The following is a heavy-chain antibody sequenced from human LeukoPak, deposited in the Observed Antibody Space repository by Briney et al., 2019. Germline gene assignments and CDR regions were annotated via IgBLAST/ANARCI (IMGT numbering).Heavy chain of an antibody. CDR3: ARQISTRPEYFQE. V-gene: IGHV4-39*01. J-gene: IGHJ1*01. CDR1: GGSISTSSYY. D-gene: IGHD6-6*01. CDR2: IHYTGSA. Sequence: SETLSLTCTVSGGSISTSSYYWGWIRQTPGKRLEWIGSIHYTGSAFYNPSLQSRVTISVDTSKKQSSLRLSSVTAADMGVYYCARQISTRPEYFQEWGQGTLVSVSS.